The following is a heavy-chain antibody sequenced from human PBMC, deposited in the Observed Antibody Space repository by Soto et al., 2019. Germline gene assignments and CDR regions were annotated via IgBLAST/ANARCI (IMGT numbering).Heavy chain of an antibody. CDR3: ARGDTYYVNWYFDY. CDR1: GFTFTNYY. CDR2: ISAYSGNT. D-gene: IGHD1-1*01. J-gene: IGHJ4*02. Sequence: QVPLVQSGAEVKKPGASVKVSCKASGFTFTNYYINWVRQAPGQGLELMGWISAYSGNTNYAQNLQGRVSMTTDTSASKAYLELRSLRSDDTAVYFCARGDTYYVNWYFDYWGQGTLVTVSS. V-gene: IGHV1-18*01.